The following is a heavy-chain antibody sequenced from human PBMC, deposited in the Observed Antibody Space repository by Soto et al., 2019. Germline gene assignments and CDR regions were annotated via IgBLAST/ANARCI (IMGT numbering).Heavy chain of an antibody. D-gene: IGHD1-26*01. CDR2: VSGYNGNT. CDR3: TRDRRVGASYCFYYGMDV. J-gene: IGHJ6*02. Sequence: QVQLVQSGAEVKKPGASVKVSCKASGYTFTNYGISWVRQAPGQGLEWMGWVSGYNGNTNYAQKLQGRVTMTTDTSANTAHRELWSLRSDDTAIYYCTRDRRVGASYCFYYGMDVWGQGTTVT. V-gene: IGHV1-18*01. CDR1: GYTFTNYG.